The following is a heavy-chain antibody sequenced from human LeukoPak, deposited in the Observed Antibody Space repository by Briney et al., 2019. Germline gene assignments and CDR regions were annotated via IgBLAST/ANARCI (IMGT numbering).Heavy chain of an antibody. Sequence: GGSLRLSCAASGFTFSSYWMSWVRQAPGKGLEWVANIKQDGSEKYYVDSVKGRFTISRDNSKNTLYLQMNSLRAEDTAVYYCAKEYSSSWYSDYYFDYWGQGTLVTVSS. D-gene: IGHD6-13*01. CDR3: AKEYSSSWYSDYYFDY. CDR2: IKQDGSEK. CDR1: GFTFSSYW. J-gene: IGHJ4*02. V-gene: IGHV3-7*01.